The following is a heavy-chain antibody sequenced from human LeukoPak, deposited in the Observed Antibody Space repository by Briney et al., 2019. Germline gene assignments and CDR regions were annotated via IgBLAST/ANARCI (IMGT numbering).Heavy chain of an antibody. V-gene: IGHV4-34*01. J-gene: IGHJ6*02. D-gene: IGHD2-2*01. CDR1: GGSFSGYY. CDR2: INHSGST. CDR3: ARRENRAHCSSTPPCYYYYGMDV. Sequence: SETLSLTCAVYGGSFSGYYWSWIRQPPGKGLEWIGEINHSGSTNYNPSLKSRVTISVDTSKNQFSLRLSSVTAADTAVYYCARRENRAHCSSTPPCYYYYGMDVWGQGTTVTVSS.